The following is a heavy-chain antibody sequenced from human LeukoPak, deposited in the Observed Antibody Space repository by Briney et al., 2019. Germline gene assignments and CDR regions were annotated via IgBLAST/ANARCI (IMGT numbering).Heavy chain of an antibody. D-gene: IGHD3-10*01. CDR2: INPSGGST. J-gene: IGHJ4*02. Sequence: ASVKVSCKASGYTFTSYYMHWVRQAPGQGLVWMGIINPSGGSTSYAQKFQGRVTMTRDTSTSTVYMELSSLRSEDTAVYYCARPRGTMVRGVIMAFDYWGQGTLVTVSS. CDR1: GYTFTSYY. V-gene: IGHV1-46*01. CDR3: ARPRGTMVRGVIMAFDY.